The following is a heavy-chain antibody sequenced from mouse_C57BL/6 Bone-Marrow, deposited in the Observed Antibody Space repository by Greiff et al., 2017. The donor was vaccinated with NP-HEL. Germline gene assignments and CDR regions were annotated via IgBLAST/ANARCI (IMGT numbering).Heavy chain of an antibody. J-gene: IGHJ4*01. CDR1: GYTFTSYW. D-gene: IGHD1-1*01. CDR2: IHPNSGST. Sequence: QVQLQQPGAELVKPGASVKLSCKASGYTFTSYWMHWVKQRPGQGLEWIGMIHPNSGSTNYNEKFKSKATLTVDKSSSTAYMQLSSLTSEDSAVYYCARDTYYYGSSLYYAMDYWGQGTSVTASS. V-gene: IGHV1-64*01. CDR3: ARDTYYYGSSLYYAMDY.